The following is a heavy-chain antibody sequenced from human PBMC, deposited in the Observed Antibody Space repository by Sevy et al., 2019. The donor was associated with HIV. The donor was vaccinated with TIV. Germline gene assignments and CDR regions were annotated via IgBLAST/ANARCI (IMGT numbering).Heavy chain of an antibody. J-gene: IGHJ3*02. CDR1: GFTFSNYA. CDR2: TSYDGSNN. CDR3: ARQQGRELCDGFDI. Sequence: GGSLRLSCAASGFTFSNYAMHWVRQAPGKGLEWVAFTSYDGSNNYYADSVKGRFTISRDNSETTLYLQMKSLRAEDTAVYYCARQQGRELCDGFDIWGQGTMVTVSS. V-gene: IGHV3-30-3*01. D-gene: IGHD3-16*01.